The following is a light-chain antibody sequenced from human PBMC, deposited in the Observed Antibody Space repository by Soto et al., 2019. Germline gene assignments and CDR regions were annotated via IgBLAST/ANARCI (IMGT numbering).Light chain of an antibody. CDR2: GAS. CDR1: QSVSSSY. V-gene: IGKV3-20*01. Sequence: EIVLTQSPGTLSLSPGERATLSCRASQSVSSSYLAWYQQKPGQAPRLLIYGASSRATGIPDRFSGSGSGTDFTLTISRLEPEDFAVYYCQQYGSSPPYTFGRWTKLEIK. J-gene: IGKJ2*01. CDR3: QQYGSSPPYT.